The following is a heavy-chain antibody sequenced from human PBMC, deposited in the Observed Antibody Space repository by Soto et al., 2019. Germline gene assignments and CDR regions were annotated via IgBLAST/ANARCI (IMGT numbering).Heavy chain of an antibody. J-gene: IGHJ4*02. CDR3: ARESEDLTSNFDY. V-gene: IGHV3-21*06. Sequence: PGGSLRLSCAASGFTFTRYSMNWVRQAPGKGLEWVSSISSTTNYIYYGDSMEGRFTISRDNAKNSLYLEMNSLRAEDTAVYYCARESEDLTSNFDYWRQGTLVTVSS. CDR1: GFTFTRYS. CDR2: ISSTTNYI.